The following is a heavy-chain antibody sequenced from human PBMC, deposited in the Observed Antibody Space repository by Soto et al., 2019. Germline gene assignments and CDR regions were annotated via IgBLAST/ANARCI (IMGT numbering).Heavy chain of an antibody. D-gene: IGHD3-3*01. Sequence: PSETLSLNCAVSAYSISSGYYWGWIRQPTGKGLEWIGSIYHSGSTYYNPSLKSRVTISVDTSKNQFSLKLSSVTAADTAVYYWGSYDFWSGVELGGGYYFDYWGQGTLVTAPQ. CDR1: AYSISSGYY. J-gene: IGHJ4*02. CDR3: GSYDFWSGVELGGGYYFDY. CDR2: IYHSGST. V-gene: IGHV4-38-2*01.